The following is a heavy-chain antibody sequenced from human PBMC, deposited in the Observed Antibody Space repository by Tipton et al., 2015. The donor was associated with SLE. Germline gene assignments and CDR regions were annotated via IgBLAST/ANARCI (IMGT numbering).Heavy chain of an antibody. CDR3: ARGGNPWDIVVVVAAADHDAFDI. CDR1: GGSFSGYY. D-gene: IGHD2-15*01. J-gene: IGHJ3*02. V-gene: IGHV4-34*01. CDR2: INHSGST. Sequence: TLSLTCAVYGGSFSGYYWSWIRQPPGKGLEWIGEINHSGSTNYNPSLKSRVTISVDTSKIQFSLKLSSVTAADTAVYYCARGGNPWDIVVVVAAADHDAFDIWGQGTMVTVSS.